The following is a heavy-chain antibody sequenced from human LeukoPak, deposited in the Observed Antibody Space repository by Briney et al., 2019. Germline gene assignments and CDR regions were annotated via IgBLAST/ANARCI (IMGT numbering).Heavy chain of an antibody. J-gene: IGHJ4*02. CDR2: INPNSGGT. Sequence: ASVKVSCKASGYNFTDYYMHWVRQAPGQGLEWMGWINPNSGGTNYAQNFHGRVTMTRDTSISTAYMELSRLRSDDTAVYYCARGVVYYRLDYWGQGTLVTASS. D-gene: IGHD3-22*01. CDR3: ARGVVYYRLDY. V-gene: IGHV1-2*02. CDR1: GYNFTDYY.